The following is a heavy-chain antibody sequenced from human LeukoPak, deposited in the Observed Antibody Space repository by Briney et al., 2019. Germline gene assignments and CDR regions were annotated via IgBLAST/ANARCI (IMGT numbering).Heavy chain of an antibody. CDR3: ARLLRSGYYYFDY. CDR2: TSHDGNKK. CDR1: GFTFSRYG. Sequence: GRSLRLSCVASGFTFSRYGMHWVRQAPGKGLEWVAVTSHDGNKKYYADSVKGRFTISRDNAKNSLYLQMNSLRAEDTAVYYCARLLRSGYYYFDYWGQGTLVTVSS. J-gene: IGHJ4*02. V-gene: IGHV3-30*03. D-gene: IGHD3-3*01.